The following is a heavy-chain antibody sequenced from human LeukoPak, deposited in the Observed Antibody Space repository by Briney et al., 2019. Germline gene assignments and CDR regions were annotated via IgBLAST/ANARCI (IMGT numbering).Heavy chain of an antibody. Sequence: ASVKVSCKASGYTFTSYYMHWVRQAPGQGLEWMGIINPSGGSTSYAQKFQGRVTMTRDMSISTAYMELSGLRSDDTAVYYCARSPDILTGENFDYWGQGTLVTVSS. CDR1: GYTFTSYY. CDR2: INPSGGST. CDR3: ARSPDILTGENFDY. J-gene: IGHJ4*02. V-gene: IGHV1-46*01. D-gene: IGHD3-9*01.